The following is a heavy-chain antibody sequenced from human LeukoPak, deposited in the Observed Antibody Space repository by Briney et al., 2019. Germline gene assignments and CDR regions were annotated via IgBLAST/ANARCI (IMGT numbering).Heavy chain of an antibody. CDR3: AREYYYDSSGSPGVDY. Sequence: SQTLSLTCTVSGGSISSGSYYWSWIRPPAGKGLEWCGRIYTCGSTHYNPSLKTRVTISVDTSKNQFSLKLSSVHAADTAVYYCAREYYYDSSGSPGVDYWGQGTLVTVSS. D-gene: IGHD3-22*01. J-gene: IGHJ4*02. V-gene: IGHV4-61*02. CDR2: IYTCGST. CDR1: GGSISSGSYY.